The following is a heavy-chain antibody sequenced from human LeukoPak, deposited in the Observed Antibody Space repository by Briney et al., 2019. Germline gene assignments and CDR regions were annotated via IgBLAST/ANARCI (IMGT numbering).Heavy chain of an antibody. Sequence: GGSLRLSCAASGFTYSSYAMSWLRHAPGKGLECVSAISGSGGSTYYADSVKRRFTISRDNSKNTLYLQMNSLRAEDTAVYYCAKDRVLLWFGELLGWFDPWGQGTLVTVSS. CDR2: ISGSGGST. V-gene: IGHV3-23*01. D-gene: IGHD3-10*01. CDR1: GFTYSSYA. CDR3: AKDRVLLWFGELLGWFDP. J-gene: IGHJ5*02.